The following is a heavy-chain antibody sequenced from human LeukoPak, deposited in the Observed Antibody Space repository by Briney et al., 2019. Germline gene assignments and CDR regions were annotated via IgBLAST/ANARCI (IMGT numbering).Heavy chain of an antibody. V-gene: IGHV1-69*01. CDR3: ARDRDGSPDY. Sequence: GGSLRLSCAASGFTFSSYAISWVRQAPGQGLEWMGGIIPIFGTANYAQKFQGRVTITADESTSTAYMELSSLRSEDTAVYYCARDRDGSPDYWGQGTLVTVSS. D-gene: IGHD1-26*01. J-gene: IGHJ4*02. CDR2: IIPIFGTA. CDR1: GFTFSSYA.